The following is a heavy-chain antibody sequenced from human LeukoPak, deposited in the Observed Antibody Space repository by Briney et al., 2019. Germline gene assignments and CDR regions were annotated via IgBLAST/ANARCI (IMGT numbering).Heavy chain of an antibody. CDR2: INGNGGST. J-gene: IGHJ5*02. Sequence: GGSLRLSCAASGFAFSSHAMNWVRQAPGKGLEWVSAINGNGGSTYYADSVKGRFTISRDNSKNTLYLQMNSLRAEDTAMYYCTKAPPGKFDPWGQGTLVTVSS. CDR1: GFAFSSHA. V-gene: IGHV3-23*01. D-gene: IGHD3-10*01. CDR3: TKAPPGKFDP.